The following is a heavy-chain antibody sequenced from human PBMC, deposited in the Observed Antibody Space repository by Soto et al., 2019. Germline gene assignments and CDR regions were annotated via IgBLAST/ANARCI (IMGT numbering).Heavy chain of an antibody. V-gene: IGHV3-74*01. Sequence: EVQLVESGGGLVQPGGSLRLSCEASGLTFSSYWMHWVRQAPGKGLVWVSRIHRDGSRTSYADSVKGRFTISRDNAKNTLYLQMNSLRAEDTAVYSCARAGAYCGGDCYSLWYFDLWGRGTLVTVSS. J-gene: IGHJ2*01. CDR2: IHRDGSRT. CDR1: GLTFSSYW. CDR3: ARAGAYCGGDCYSLWYFDL. D-gene: IGHD2-21*02.